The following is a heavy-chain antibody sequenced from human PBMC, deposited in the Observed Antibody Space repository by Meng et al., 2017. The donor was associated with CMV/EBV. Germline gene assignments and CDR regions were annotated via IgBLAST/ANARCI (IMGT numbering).Heavy chain of an antibody. CDR1: GFTFSSYS. CDR3: ARKGDLELFDY. Sequence: GESLKISCAASGFTFSSYSMNWVRQAPGKGLEWVSSISSSSSYIYYADSVKSRFTISRDNAKNSLYLQMNSLRAEDTAVYYCARKGDLELFDYWGQGTLVTVSS. V-gene: IGHV3-21*01. CDR2: ISSSSSYI. J-gene: IGHJ4*02. D-gene: IGHD1-7*01.